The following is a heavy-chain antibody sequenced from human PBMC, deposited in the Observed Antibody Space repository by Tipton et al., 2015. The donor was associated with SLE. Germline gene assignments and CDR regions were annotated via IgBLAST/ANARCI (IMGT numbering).Heavy chain of an antibody. CDR3: ARERAYSRYVWFDP. Sequence: GLVKPSQTLSLTCTVSGASLSSGGHYWSWLRQPAGKGLEWIGRIYISGSTNYNPSLESRATMSIDMSNSQFSLNLTSVTAADSAVYYCARERAYSRYVWFDPWGQGTLVTVSS. D-gene: IGHD5-12*01. CDR2: IYISGST. CDR1: GASLSSGGHY. J-gene: IGHJ5*02. V-gene: IGHV4-61*02.